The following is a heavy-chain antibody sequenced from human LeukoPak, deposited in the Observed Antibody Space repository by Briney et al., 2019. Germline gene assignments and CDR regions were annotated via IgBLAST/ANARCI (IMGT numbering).Heavy chain of an antibody. CDR1: GGSISSGDYY. CDR2: IYYSGST. CDR3: ARGQDYDFWSGDRAFDI. D-gene: IGHD3-3*01. V-gene: IGHV4-30-4*08. J-gene: IGHJ3*02. Sequence: SETLSLTCTVSGGSISSGDYYWSWIRQPPGKGLEWIGYIYYSGSTYYNPSLKSRVTISVDTSKNQFSLKLSSVTAADTAVYYCARGQDYDFWSGDRAFDIWGQGTMVTVSS.